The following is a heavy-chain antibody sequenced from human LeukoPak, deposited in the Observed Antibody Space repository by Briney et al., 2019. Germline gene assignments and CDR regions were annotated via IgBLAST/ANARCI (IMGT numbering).Heavy chain of an antibody. CDR2: IYYSGST. Sequence: KASETLSLTCSVSGGSISSYHWSWIRQPPGKGLEWIGYIYYSGSTNYNPSLKSRVTISVDTSKNQFSLKLSSVTAADTAVYYCARGYSSSWYEFDYWGQGTLVTVSS. CDR3: ARGYSSSWYEFDY. D-gene: IGHD6-13*01. J-gene: IGHJ4*02. CDR1: GGSISSYH. V-gene: IGHV4-59*01.